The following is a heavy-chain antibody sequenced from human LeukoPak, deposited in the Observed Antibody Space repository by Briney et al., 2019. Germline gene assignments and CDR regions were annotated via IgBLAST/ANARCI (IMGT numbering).Heavy chain of an antibody. CDR2: IKQDGSEK. V-gene: IGHV3-7*01. CDR3: ARKTVRGAFDI. CDR1: GFTFSIYW. J-gene: IGHJ3*02. D-gene: IGHD4-11*01. Sequence: GGSLRLSCAASGFTFSIYWMSWVRQAPGKGLEWVANIKQDGSEKYYVDSVKGRFTISRDNAKNSLYLQMNSLRAEDTAVYYCARKTVRGAFDIWGQGTMVTVSS.